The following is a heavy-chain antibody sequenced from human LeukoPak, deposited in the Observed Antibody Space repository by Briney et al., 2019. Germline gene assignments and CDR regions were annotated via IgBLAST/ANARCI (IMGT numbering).Heavy chain of an antibody. J-gene: IGHJ3*02. CDR2: LNPSDGNT. V-gene: IGHV1-46*01. CDR1: GYTFTGYY. Sequence: ASVKVSCKASGYTFTGYYIHWVRQAPGQGLEWMGILNPSDGNTTYAQKFQGRVTMTRDMSTSTVYMQLNSLRSEDTAVYYCSSSLGYSSAWEKNDAFDIWGQGTMVTVSS. CDR3: SSSLGYSSAWEKNDAFDI. D-gene: IGHD6-19*01.